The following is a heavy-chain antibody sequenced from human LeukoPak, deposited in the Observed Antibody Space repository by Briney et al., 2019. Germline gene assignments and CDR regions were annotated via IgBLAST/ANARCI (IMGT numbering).Heavy chain of an antibody. CDR3: ARDRAQYYYGSGSYRPYYYYGMDV. J-gene: IGHJ6*02. V-gene: IGHV3-11*05. CDR2: LSSSSSYT. D-gene: IGHD3-10*01. Sequence: GGSLRLSCAASGFTFSDYYMSWIRQAPGKGLEWVSYLSSSSSYTNYADSVKGRFTISRDNAKNSLYLTMNSVRAEDTAVYYCARDRAQYYYGSGSYRPYYYYGMDVWGQGTTVTVSS. CDR1: GFTFSDYY.